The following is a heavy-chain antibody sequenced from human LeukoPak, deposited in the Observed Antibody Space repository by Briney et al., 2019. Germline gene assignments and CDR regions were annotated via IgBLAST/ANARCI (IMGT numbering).Heavy chain of an antibody. CDR1: GGSISSGSYY. V-gene: IGHV4-61*02. CDR3: ASXXVGXTXXDY. J-gene: IGHJ4*02. D-gene: IGHD1-26*01. CDR2: IYTSGST. Sequence: SETLSLTCTVSGGSISSGSYYWSWIRQPAGKGLEWIGRIYTSGSTNYNPSLKSRVTISVDTSKNQFSLKLSSVTAADTAVYYCASXXVGXTXXDYWGQGTLVTVSS.